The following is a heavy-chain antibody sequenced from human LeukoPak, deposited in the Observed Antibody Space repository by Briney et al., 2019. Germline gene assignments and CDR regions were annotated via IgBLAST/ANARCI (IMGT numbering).Heavy chain of an antibody. Sequence: PGGSLRLSCAASGFTFSSYAMHWVRQAPGKGLEWVAVISYDGSNKYYADSVKGRFTISRDNSKNMLYLQMNSLRAEDTAVYYCASQEMATPLDYWGQGTLDTVSS. CDR3: ASQEMATPLDY. CDR2: ISYDGSNK. V-gene: IGHV3-30-3*01. D-gene: IGHD5-24*01. CDR1: GFTFSSYA. J-gene: IGHJ4*02.